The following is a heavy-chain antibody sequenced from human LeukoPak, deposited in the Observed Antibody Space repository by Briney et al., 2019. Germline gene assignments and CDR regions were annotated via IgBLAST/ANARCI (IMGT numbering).Heavy chain of an antibody. CDR1: GYTFTSYY. D-gene: IGHD3-10*01. Sequence: ASVKVSRKASGYTFTSYYMYWVRQAPGQGLEWMGIINPSGGSTTYAQKFQGRVTMTRDMSTSTVYMDLISLRSEDTAVYYCARAHLSGYFDYWGQGTLVTVSS. CDR3: ARAHLSGYFDY. J-gene: IGHJ4*02. CDR2: INPSGGST. V-gene: IGHV1-46*01.